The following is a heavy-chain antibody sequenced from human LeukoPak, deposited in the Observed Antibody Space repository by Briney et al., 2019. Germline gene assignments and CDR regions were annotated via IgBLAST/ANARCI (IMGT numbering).Heavy chain of an antibody. J-gene: IGHJ4*02. CDR1: GFTFSSYA. D-gene: IGHD3-22*01. V-gene: IGHV3-23*01. Sequence: GGSLRLSCAASGFTFSSYAMSWVRQARGKGLEWVSAISGSGGSTYYADSVKGRFTISRDNSKNTLYLQMNSLRAEDTAVYYCAKDLGGYPNAYWGQGTLVTVSS. CDR2: ISGSGGST. CDR3: AKDLGGYPNAY.